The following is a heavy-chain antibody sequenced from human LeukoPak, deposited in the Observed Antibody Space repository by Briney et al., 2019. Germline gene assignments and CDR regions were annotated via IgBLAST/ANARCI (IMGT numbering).Heavy chain of an antibody. Sequence: GGSLRLSCAASGFTFSSYAMSWVRQAPGKGREWVSAISRSGGSTYYADSVKGRFTISRDNSKNTLYLQMNSLRAEDTAVYYCAKALGRWYFDLWGRGTLVTVSS. CDR2: ISRSGGST. D-gene: IGHD1-26*01. V-gene: IGHV3-23*01. J-gene: IGHJ2*01. CDR1: GFTFSSYA. CDR3: AKALGRWYFDL.